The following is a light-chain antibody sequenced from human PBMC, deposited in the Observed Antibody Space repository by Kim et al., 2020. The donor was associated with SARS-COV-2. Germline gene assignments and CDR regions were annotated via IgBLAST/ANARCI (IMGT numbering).Light chain of an antibody. CDR1: ESISSY. CDR2: KAS. CDR3: QQYETYPNT. Sequence: DIQMTQSPSTLSASVGDRVTITCRASESISSYLAWYQQKPGKAPKLLIYKASNLQTGVPSRFSASGSGTQFTLTISSLQPDDFGLYHCQQYETYPNTFGQGTKLEIK. V-gene: IGKV1-5*03. J-gene: IGKJ2*01.